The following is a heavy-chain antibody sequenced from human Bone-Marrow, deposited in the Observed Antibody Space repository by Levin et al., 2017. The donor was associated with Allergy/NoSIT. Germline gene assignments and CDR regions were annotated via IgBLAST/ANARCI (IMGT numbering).Heavy chain of an antibody. V-gene: IGHV4-30-2*01. CDR1: GGSISSGGYS. CDR3: ARRTVSPYYFDY. J-gene: IGHJ4*02. D-gene: IGHD4-17*01. CDR2: IYHSGST. Sequence: PSETLSLTCAVSGGSISSGGYSWSWIRQPPGKGLEWIGYIYHSGSTYYNPSLKSRVTISVDRSKNQFSLKLSSVTAADTAVYYCARRTVSPYYFDYWGQGTLVTVSS.